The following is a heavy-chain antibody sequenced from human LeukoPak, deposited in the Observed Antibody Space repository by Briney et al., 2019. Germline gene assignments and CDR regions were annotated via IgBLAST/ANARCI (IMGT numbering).Heavy chain of an antibody. Sequence: GGPLRLSCAASGFTFSGSAMHWVRQASGKGLEWVGRIRSKANSYATAYAASVKGRFTISRGDSKNTAYLQMNSLKTEDTAVYYCTRQEANGYSRFEFDYWGQGTLVTVSS. CDR2: IRSKANSYAT. J-gene: IGHJ4*02. V-gene: IGHV3-73*01. CDR3: TRQEANGYSRFEFDY. D-gene: IGHD5-18*01. CDR1: GFTFSGSA.